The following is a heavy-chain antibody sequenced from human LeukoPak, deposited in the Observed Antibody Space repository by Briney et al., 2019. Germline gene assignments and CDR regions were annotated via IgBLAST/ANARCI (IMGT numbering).Heavy chain of an antibody. CDR3: ARGEQLVSPFDH. CDR2: ISYDGSNK. V-gene: IGHV3-30*09. CDR1: GFTFSSYA. Sequence: GGSLRLSCAASGFTFSSYAMHWVRQAPGKGLEWVAVISYDGSNKYYADSVKGRFAISRDNSKNTLYLQMNSLRAEDTAVYYCARGEQLVSPFDHWGQGTLVTVSS. J-gene: IGHJ4*02. D-gene: IGHD6-13*01.